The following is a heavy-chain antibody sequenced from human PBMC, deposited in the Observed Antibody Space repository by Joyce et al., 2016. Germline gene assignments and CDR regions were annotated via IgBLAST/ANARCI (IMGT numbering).Heavy chain of an antibody. J-gene: IGHJ5*02. CDR3: ARTTAYGSGSYYKRAVWFDP. CDR1: GGSISTYY. Sequence: QVQLQESGPGLVKPSETLSLTCTVPGGSISTYYWSWIRQPPGKGLEWIGYIYYRGSTNYNPSLKSRVTISVDTSKNPFSLKLSSVTAADTAVYYCARTTAYGSGSYYKRAVWFDPWGQGTLVTVSS. V-gene: IGHV4-59*01. D-gene: IGHD3-10*01. CDR2: IYYRGST.